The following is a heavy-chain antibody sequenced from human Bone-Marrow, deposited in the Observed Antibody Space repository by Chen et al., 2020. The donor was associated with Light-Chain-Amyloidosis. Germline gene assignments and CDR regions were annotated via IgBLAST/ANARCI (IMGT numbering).Heavy chain of an antibody. CDR2: IHGDASGV. Sequence: EVQLVESGGGSVQPGGSLRLSCAASGFTFSDYWMHWVRQAPGKGLVWVSHIHGDASGVSYADSVKGRFTISRDNARNTLYLQMNSLRAEDTAVYYCVRDRAVITTHEYFEHWGQGTLVTVSS. CDR1: GFTFSDYW. V-gene: IGHV3-74*01. J-gene: IGHJ1*01. D-gene: IGHD3-22*01. CDR3: VRDRAVITTHEYFEH.